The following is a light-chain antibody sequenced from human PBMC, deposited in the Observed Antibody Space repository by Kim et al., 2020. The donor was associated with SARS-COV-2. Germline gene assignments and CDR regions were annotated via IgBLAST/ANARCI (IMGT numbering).Light chain of an antibody. CDR3: QQYNSYSQA. V-gene: IGKV1-5*01. CDR1: QRISSW. Sequence: SASVGARVTSTGRASQRISSWLAWYQQKPGKAPKLLIYDASSWGSGVPSRFSGSGSGTEFTLTISSLQPDDFATYYCQQYNSYSQAFGQGTKLEI. J-gene: IGKJ2*01. CDR2: DAS.